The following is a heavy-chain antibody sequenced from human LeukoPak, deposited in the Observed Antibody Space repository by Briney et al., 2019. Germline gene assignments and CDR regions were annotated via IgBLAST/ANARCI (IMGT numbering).Heavy chain of an antibody. D-gene: IGHD3-22*01. V-gene: IGHV4-39*01. J-gene: IGHJ3*02. Sequence: PSETLSLTCTVSGGSISSSSYYWGWIRQPPGKGLEWIGSIYYSGSTYYNPSLKSRVTISVDTSKNQFSLKLSSVTAADTAVYYCATRGRYYYDSSGYHGAFDIWGQGTMVTVSS. CDR3: ATRGRYYYDSSGYHGAFDI. CDR1: GGSISSSSYY. CDR2: IYYSGST.